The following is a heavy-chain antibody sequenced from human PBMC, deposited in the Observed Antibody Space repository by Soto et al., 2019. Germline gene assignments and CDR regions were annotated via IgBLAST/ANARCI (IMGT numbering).Heavy chain of an antibody. J-gene: IGHJ6*02. CDR1: GDSVSTNSAT. D-gene: IGHD1-1*01. CDR2: TYHRSKWYN. V-gene: IGHV6-1*01. Sequence: SQTLSLTCAISGDSVSTNSATWDWIRQSPSRGLEWLGRTYHRSKWYNDYAVSVKGRITINPDTSNNQLSLQLNSVTPEDTAVYYCARWADLTIYGMDVWDQGTTVTVSS. CDR3: ARWADLTIYGMDV.